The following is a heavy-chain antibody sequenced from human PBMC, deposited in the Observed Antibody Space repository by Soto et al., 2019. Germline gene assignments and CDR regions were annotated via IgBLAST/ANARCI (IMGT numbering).Heavy chain of an antibody. CDR3: AKDGTYYYGSGSYYGYYCYYLDV. D-gene: IGHD3-10*01. Sequence: GGSLRLSCAPSGFTFSSYGMHWARQAPGKGLEWVAVIWYDGSNKVYAGSVKGRFTISRDNSKNTLYLQMNSLRAEDTAVYYCAKDGTYYYGSGSYYGYYCYYLDVWGQRTAVPVSS. CDR2: IWYDGSNK. V-gene: IGHV3-30*02. J-gene: IGHJ6*03. CDR1: GFTFSSYG.